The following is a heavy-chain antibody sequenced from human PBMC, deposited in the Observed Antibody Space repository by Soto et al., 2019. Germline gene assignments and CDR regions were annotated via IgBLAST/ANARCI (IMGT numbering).Heavy chain of an antibody. CDR3: AREYSSSWYGITYYFDY. D-gene: IGHD6-13*01. Sequence: ASVKVSCKVSGYTLTSYHMHWVRQAPGQGLEWMGIINPSGGSTSYAQKFQGRVTMTRDTSTSTVYMELSSLRSEDTAVYYCAREYSSSWYGITYYFDYWGQGTLVTVSS. CDR2: INPSGGST. CDR1: GYTLTSYH. V-gene: IGHV1-46*01. J-gene: IGHJ4*02.